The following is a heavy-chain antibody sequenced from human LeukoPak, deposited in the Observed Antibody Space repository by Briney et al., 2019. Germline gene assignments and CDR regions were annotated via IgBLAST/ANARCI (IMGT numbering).Heavy chain of an antibody. CDR3: ARAGYCSSTSCYMYYYYMDV. J-gene: IGHJ6*03. D-gene: IGHD2-2*02. Sequence: GASVKVSCKASGYTFTSYGISWVRQAPGQGLEWMGGIIPIFGTANYAQKFQGRVTITTDESTSTAYMELSSLRSEDTAVYYCARAGYCSSTSCYMYYYYMDVWGKGTTVTVSS. CDR1: GYTFTSYG. CDR2: IIPIFGTA. V-gene: IGHV1-69*05.